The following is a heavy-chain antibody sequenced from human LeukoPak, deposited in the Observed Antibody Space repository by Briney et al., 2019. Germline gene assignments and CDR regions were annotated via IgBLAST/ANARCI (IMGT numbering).Heavy chain of an antibody. Sequence: AASMKVSCKTSGYTFSNYGISWVRQAPGQGLEWMGWISAYNGNTNYAQKLQGRVTMTTDTSTSTAYMELRSLRSDDTAVYYCARRVATLDYWGQGTLVTVSS. V-gene: IGHV1-18*01. J-gene: IGHJ4*02. CDR1: GYTFSNYG. CDR2: ISAYNGNT. D-gene: IGHD5-12*01. CDR3: ARRVATLDY.